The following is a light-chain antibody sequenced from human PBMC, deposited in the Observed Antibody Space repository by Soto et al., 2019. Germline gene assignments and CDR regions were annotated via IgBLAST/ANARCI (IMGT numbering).Light chain of an antibody. J-gene: IGLJ2*01. CDR1: SSDVGGYHY. V-gene: IGLV2-11*01. CDR3: CSYAGSYTLV. CDR2: DVN. Sequence: QAALTQPRSVSGSPGQSVTLACTGTSSDVGGYHYVSWYQHHPGKAPKIIIYDVNKRPSGVPDRFSGSKSSNTASLTISGLQTADEADYYCCSYAGSYTLVFGGGTKLPV.